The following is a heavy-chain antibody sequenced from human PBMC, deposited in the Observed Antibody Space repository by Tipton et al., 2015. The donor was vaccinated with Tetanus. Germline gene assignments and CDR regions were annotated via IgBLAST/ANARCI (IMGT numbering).Heavy chain of an antibody. J-gene: IGHJ5*02. CDR3: TMIADNWFDP. CDR2: IYQTDST. V-gene: IGHV4-30-2*01. CDR1: GALITTGGYS. D-gene: IGHD6-13*01. Sequence: TLSLTCNVSGALITTGGYSWGWIRQPPGQGLEWLGYIYQTDSTYYNPSVRSRLTLSLRRSKNQVSLKLTSVTAADTAVYYCTMIADNWFDPWGQGTLVTVSS.